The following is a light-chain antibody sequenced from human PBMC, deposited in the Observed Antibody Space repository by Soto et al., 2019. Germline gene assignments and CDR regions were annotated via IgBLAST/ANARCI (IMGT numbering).Light chain of an antibody. CDR1: QSVSGY. CDR3: QQRGSWPLT. J-gene: IGKJ4*01. Sequence: EIVLTQSPATLSLSPGERAILSCRASQSVSGYLAWYQQTPGQAPRLLIYDTSNRATGIPARFSGSGSGTAFTLTISSLEPEDFAVYYCQQRGSWPLTFGGGTKV. CDR2: DTS. V-gene: IGKV3-11*01.